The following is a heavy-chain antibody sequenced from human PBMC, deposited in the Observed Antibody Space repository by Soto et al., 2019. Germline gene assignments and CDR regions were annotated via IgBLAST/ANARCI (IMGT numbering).Heavy chain of an antibody. CDR1: GGSISSTGYY. CDR2: IYDNGSP. J-gene: IGHJ4*02. CDR3: ARGYYDFSGYYPPFDN. Sequence: LRETLSLTCTVSGGSISSTGYYWAWIRQPPGKALEWIGSIYDNGSPYYNPSLKSRVTIFADTSRNQFSLTLSSLTAADTAVYFCARGYYDFSGYYPPFDNWGQVTLVPVSS. V-gene: IGHV4-39*01. D-gene: IGHD3-22*01.